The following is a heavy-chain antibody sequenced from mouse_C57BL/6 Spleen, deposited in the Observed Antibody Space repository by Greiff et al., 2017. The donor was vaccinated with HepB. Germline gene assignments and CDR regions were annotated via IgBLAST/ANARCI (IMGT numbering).Heavy chain of an antibody. D-gene: IGHD1-1*01. J-gene: IGHJ3*01. Sequence: VHVKQSVAELVRPGASVKLSCTASGFNIKNTYMHWVKQRPEQGLEWIGRIDPANGNTKYAPKFQGKATITADTSSNTAYLQLSSLTSEDTAIYYCARSEDYGSSPFAYWGQGTLVTVSA. V-gene: IGHV14-3*01. CDR3: ARSEDYGSSPFAY. CDR1: GFNIKNTY. CDR2: IDPANGNT.